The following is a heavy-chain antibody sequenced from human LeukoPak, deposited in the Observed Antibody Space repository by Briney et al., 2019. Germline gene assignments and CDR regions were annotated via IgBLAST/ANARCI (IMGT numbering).Heavy chain of an antibody. V-gene: IGHV3-23*01. CDR3: AKDLVSQRGVGSSEKVDY. CDR1: GFTFNSYA. J-gene: IGHJ4*02. CDR2: ILGGGDTT. Sequence: PGGSLRLSCAASGFTFNSYAMSWVRQAPGKGLEWVSAILGGGDTTSYADSVKGRFTISRDNSKNTLYLQMNSLRAEDTAVYYCAKDLVSQRGVGSSEKVDYWGQGTLVTVSS. D-gene: IGHD3-10*01.